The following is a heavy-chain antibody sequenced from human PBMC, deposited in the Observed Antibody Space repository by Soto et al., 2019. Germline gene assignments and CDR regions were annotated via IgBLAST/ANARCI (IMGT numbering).Heavy chain of an antibody. D-gene: IGHD3-22*01. CDR3: ASDMYYYDSSGPGIGFDY. CDR2: IDPSDSYT. J-gene: IGHJ4*02. CDR1: GYSFTSYW. Sequence: PGDSLKISCKGSGYSFTSYWISWVRQMPVKGLEWMGRIDPSDSYTNYSPSFQGHVTISADKSISTAYLQWSSLKASDTAMYYCASDMYYYDSSGPGIGFDYWGQGTLVTVSS. V-gene: IGHV5-10-1*01.